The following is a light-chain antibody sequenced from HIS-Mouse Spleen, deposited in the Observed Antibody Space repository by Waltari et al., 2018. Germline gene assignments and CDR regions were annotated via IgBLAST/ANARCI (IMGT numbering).Light chain of an antibody. J-gene: IGLJ2*01. CDR1: ALPKKH. Sequence: SYELTQPPSVSVSPGQTARNTRSGDALPKKHDYWYQQKSGQAPVLVIYEDSKRPSGIPERFSGSSSGTMATLTISGAQVEDEADYYCYSTDSSGNHRVFGGGTKLTVL. CDR2: EDS. CDR3: YSTDSSGNHRV. V-gene: IGLV3-10*01.